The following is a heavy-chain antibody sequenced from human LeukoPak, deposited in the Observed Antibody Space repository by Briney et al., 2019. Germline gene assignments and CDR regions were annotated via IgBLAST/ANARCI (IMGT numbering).Heavy chain of an antibody. J-gene: IGHJ4*02. D-gene: IGHD3-10*01. CDR1: GFTFSSYG. Sequence: KTGGSLRLSCAASGFTFSSYGMSWVRQAPGKGLEWVSAISGSGGNTYYADPVKGRFSISRDNSKNTLYLQMNSLRAEDTAVYSCAKDSATYGRFDYWGQGSLVTVSS. CDR3: AKDSATYGRFDY. V-gene: IGHV3-23*01. CDR2: ISGSGGNT.